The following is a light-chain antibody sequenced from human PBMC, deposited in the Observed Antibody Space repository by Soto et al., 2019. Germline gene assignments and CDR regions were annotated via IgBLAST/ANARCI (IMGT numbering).Light chain of an antibody. Sequence: DIRMTQSPSSLSASVGDRFTITCRSSQSIRSHLNWYQQKPGKAPKLLIYAASSLQSGVPSRFSGSGSGTKFTLTIASLQPDDFATYYCQQYETFSGTFGPGTKVDI. CDR1: QSIRSH. V-gene: IGKV1-39*01. CDR2: AAS. CDR3: QQYETFSGT. J-gene: IGKJ1*01.